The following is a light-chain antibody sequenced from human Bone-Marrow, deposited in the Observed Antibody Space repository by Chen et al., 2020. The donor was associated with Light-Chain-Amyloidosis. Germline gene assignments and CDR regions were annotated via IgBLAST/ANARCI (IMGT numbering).Light chain of an antibody. CDR2: DAS. Sequence: EVVLTQYPATLSLSPGERATLSCRASRSVSSYLAWYQQKPGQAPRLLIYDASNRATGIPARFSGSGSGTDFTLTISSLEPEDFALYYCHQRINWPRTFGQGTKVEIK. CDR1: RSVSSY. V-gene: IGKV3-11*01. CDR3: HQRINWPRT. J-gene: IGKJ1*01.